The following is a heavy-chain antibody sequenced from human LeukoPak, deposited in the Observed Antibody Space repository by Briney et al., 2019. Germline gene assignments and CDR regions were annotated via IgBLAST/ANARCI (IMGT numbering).Heavy chain of an antibody. CDR2: LSGSGGST. V-gene: IGHV3-23*01. Sequence: GGSLRLSCAASGFTFSSYAMSWVRQAPGKGLEWVSGLSGSGGSTYYTDSVKGRFTISRDNSNNTLYLQMNTLRVEDTAVYYCAKDSRYSGSFNDAFDIWGQGTMVTVSS. D-gene: IGHD1-26*01. CDR3: AKDSRYSGSFNDAFDI. J-gene: IGHJ3*02. CDR1: GFTFSSYA.